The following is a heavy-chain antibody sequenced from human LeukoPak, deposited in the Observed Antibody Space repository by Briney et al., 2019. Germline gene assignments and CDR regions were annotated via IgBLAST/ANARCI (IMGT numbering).Heavy chain of an antibody. Sequence: SVKVTCKGSGFTFIPSAMEWVRQARGQGLEWIGWIVVGSGNTNYAQKFQERVTITSDMSTNTAYMELSSLRSEDTAVYYCAAVGGVEATKSTFDIWGQGTIITVSS. V-gene: IGHV1-58*02. CDR3: AAVGGVEATKSTFDI. CDR1: GFTFIPSA. J-gene: IGHJ3*02. CDR2: IVVGSGNT. D-gene: IGHD1-26*01.